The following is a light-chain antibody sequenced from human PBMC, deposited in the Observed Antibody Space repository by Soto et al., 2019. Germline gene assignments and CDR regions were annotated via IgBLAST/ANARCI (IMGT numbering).Light chain of an antibody. CDR2: DAS. CDR1: QIVSSY. Sequence: EIVLTQSPATLSLSPGERATLSCKSSQIVSSYLAWYQQKPGQAPRLLIYDASNRATGIPARFSGSWSGTDFTLTISSLEPEDFAVYYCQQRSNWPTFGQGTRLEIK. J-gene: IGKJ5*01. CDR3: QQRSNWPT. V-gene: IGKV3-11*01.